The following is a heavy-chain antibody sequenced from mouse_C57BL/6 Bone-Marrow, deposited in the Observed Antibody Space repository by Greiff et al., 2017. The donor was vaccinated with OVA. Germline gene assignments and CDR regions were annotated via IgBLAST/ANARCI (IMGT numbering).Heavy chain of an antibody. V-gene: IGHV1-74*01. CDR2: IHPSDRDT. CDR3: AMVGIYYCGSTYWYFDV. D-gene: IGHD1-1*01. CDR1: GYTFTSYW. Sequence: QVQLQQPGAELVKPGASVKVSCKASGYTFTSYWMPGVKQRPGQGLEWIGRIHPSDRDTNSNQKFKGKATLTVEKSSSTAYMQLSSLTSEDSAVYYCAMVGIYYCGSTYWYFDVWGTGTTVTVSS. J-gene: IGHJ1*03.